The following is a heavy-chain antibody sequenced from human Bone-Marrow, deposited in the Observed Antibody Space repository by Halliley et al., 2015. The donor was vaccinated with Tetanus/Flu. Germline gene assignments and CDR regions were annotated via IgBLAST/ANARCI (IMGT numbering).Heavy chain of an antibody. J-gene: IGHJ5*02. D-gene: IGHD6-19*01. V-gene: IGHV5-51*01. CDR3: ARRGLYSSGWYDN. Sequence: VGIVYPSNSDPRYSPSFQGPVPISADRSIGTAYLQWSSLKASDSAIYYCARRGLYSSGWYDNWGQGTLVTVSS. CDR2: VYPSNSDP.